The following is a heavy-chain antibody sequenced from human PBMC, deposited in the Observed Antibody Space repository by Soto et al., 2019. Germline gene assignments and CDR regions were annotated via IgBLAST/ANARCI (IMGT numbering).Heavy chain of an antibody. CDR2: IYYSGST. V-gene: IGHV4-59*01. D-gene: IGHD3-10*01. J-gene: IGHJ4*02. CDR1: GGSISSYY. Sequence: PSETLSLTCTVSGGSISSYYWSWIRQPPGKGLEWIGYIYYSGSTNYNPSLKSRVTISVDTSKNQFSLKLSSVTAADTAVYYCARGGPYSGSGSYYQHTLTGAASEWGQGTLVTVSS. CDR3: ARGGPYSGSGSYYQHTLTGAASE.